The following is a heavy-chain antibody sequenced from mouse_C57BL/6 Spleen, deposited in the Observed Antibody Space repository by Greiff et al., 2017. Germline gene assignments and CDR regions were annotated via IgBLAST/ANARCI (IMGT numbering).Heavy chain of an antibody. D-gene: IGHD2-4*01. CDR2: INPNNGGT. CDR1: GYTFTDYN. V-gene: IGHV1-18*01. Sequence: EVQLQQSGPELVKPGASVKIPCKASGYTFTDYNMDWVKQSHGKSLEWIGDINPNNGGTIYNQKFKGKATLTVDKSSSTAYMELRSLTSEDTAVYYCARGGLRRYYYAMDDWGQGTSVTVSS. J-gene: IGHJ4*01. CDR3: ARGGLRRYYYAMDD.